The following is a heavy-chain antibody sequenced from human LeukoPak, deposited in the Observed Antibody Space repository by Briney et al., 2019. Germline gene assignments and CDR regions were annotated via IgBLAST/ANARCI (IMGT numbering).Heavy chain of an antibody. J-gene: IGHJ4*02. CDR1: GGSFSGYY. Sequence: SETLSLTCAVYGGSFSGYYWSWIRQPPGKGLEWIGEINHSGSTNYNPSLKSRVTISVDTSKNQFSLKLGSVTAADTAVYYCARGKTVTTYFDYWGQGTLVTVSS. V-gene: IGHV4-34*01. D-gene: IGHD4-17*01. CDR2: INHSGST. CDR3: ARGKTVTTYFDY.